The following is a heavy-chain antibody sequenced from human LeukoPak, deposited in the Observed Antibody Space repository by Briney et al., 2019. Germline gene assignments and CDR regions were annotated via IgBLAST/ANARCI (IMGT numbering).Heavy chain of an antibody. J-gene: IGHJ6*02. CDR1: GFTFSSYW. V-gene: IGHV3-7*01. CDR2: IKQDGSEK. Sequence: GGSLRLSCAASGFTFSSYWMSWVRQAPGKGLEWVANIKQDGSEKYYVDSVKGRFTISRGNAKNSLYLQMNSLRAEDTAVYYCAKVRNFRAPNYYYYGMDVWGQGTTVTVSS. D-gene: IGHD3-3*01. CDR3: AKVRNFRAPNYYYYGMDV.